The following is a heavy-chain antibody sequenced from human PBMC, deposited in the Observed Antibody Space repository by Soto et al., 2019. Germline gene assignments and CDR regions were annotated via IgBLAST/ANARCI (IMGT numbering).Heavy chain of an antibody. CDR2: IYYGGST. CDR1: DASSISHY. D-gene: IGHD4-17*01. CDR3: ARLSATVALDY. Sequence: SVTLSLTCTVSDASSISHYWIWMRQPPGKGLEWIGYIYYGGSTNYNPSLKSRVTISLDTSKNQFSLNLNSVTAADTAIYYCARLSATVALDYWGQGTLVTVSS. J-gene: IGHJ4*02. V-gene: IGHV4-59*08.